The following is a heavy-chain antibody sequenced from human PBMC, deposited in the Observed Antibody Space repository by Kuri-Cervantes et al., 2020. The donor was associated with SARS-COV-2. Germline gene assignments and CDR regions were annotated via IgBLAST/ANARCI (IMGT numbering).Heavy chain of an antibody. D-gene: IGHD2-2*01. CDR3: ARMPDYFDY. CDR2: IYTSGST. V-gene: IGHV4-61*09. CDR1: GGSISSGSYY. J-gene: IGHJ4*02. Sequence: LRLSCTVSGGSISSGSYYWSWIRQPAGKGLEWIGYIYTSGSTNYNPSLTSRVAISVDTSKNQFSLKLSSVTAADTAVYYCARMPDYFDYWGQGALVTVSS.